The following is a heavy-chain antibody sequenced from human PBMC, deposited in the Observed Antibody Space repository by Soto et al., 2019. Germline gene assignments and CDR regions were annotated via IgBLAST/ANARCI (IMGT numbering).Heavy chain of an antibody. CDR3: ARDSPYDILTGSSYYYYGMDV. Sequence: GASVKVSCKASGYTFTSYYMHWVRQAPGQGLEWMGIINPSGGSTSYAQKFQGRVTMTRDTSTSTVYMELSSLRSEDTAVYYCARDSPYDILTGSSYYYYGMDVWGQGTTVTVSS. J-gene: IGHJ6*02. V-gene: IGHV1-46*01. CDR2: INPSGGST. CDR1: GYTFTSYY. D-gene: IGHD3-9*01.